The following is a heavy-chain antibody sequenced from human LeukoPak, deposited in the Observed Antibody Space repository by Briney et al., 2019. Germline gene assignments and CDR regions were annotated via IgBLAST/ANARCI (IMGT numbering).Heavy chain of an antibody. Sequence: ASVKVSCKASGYTFTGYYMHWVRQAPGQGLEWMRRINPNSGGTNYAQKFQGRVTMTRDTSISTAYMELSRLRSDDTAVYYCARGVVGGGDFDYWGQGTLVTVSS. D-gene: IGHD1-26*01. J-gene: IGHJ4*02. CDR1: GYTFTGYY. CDR3: ARGVVGGGDFDY. V-gene: IGHV1-2*06. CDR2: INPNSGGT.